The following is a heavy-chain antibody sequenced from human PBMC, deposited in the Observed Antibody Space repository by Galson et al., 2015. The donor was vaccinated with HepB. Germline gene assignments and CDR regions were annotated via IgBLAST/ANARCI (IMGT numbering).Heavy chain of an antibody. V-gene: IGHV3-48*03. J-gene: IGHJ4*02. D-gene: IGHD5-18*01. CDR1: GFTFSSYE. CDR2: ISSSGSTI. Sequence: SLRLSCAASGFTFSSYEMNWVRQAPGKGLEWVSYISSSGSTIYYADSVKGRFTISRDNAKNSLYLQMNSLRAEDTAVYYCAREIQLYYFDYWGQGTLVTVSS. CDR3: AREIQLYYFDY.